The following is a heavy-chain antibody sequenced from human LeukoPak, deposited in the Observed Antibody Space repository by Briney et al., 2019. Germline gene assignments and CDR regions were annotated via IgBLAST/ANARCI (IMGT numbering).Heavy chain of an antibody. CDR1: GYTFTNYD. J-gene: IGHJ4*02. CDR3: ARWTTTYLDY. V-gene: IGHV1-8*03. D-gene: IGHD3/OR15-3a*01. Sequence: GASVKVSCKASGYTFTNYDINWVRQATGQGLEWMGWMNPNNGHTGYAQKFQGRVTITRNTSISTAYMELSSLRSEDTAVYYCARWTTTYLDYWGQGTLVTVSS. CDR2: MNPNNGHT.